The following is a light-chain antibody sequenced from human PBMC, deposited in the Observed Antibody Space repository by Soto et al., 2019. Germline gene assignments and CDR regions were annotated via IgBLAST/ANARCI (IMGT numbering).Light chain of an antibody. CDR3: QQYGSSPWT. Sequence: EIVLTQSPGTLSLSAGEGATLSCRASQSVTNNYLAWYQQQPSQAPRLLIYGASSRATGIPDRFSGSGSGTDFTLSISRLEPEDFAVFYCQQYGSSPWTFGQGTKVEIK. V-gene: IGKV3-20*01. CDR1: QSVTNNY. J-gene: IGKJ1*01. CDR2: GAS.